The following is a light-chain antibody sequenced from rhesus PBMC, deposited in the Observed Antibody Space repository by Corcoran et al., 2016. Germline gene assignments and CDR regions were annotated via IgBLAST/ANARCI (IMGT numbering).Light chain of an antibody. CDR1: QSLLYSSNHTNY. CDR3: QQYYSTPLT. CDR2: WAS. J-gene: IGKJ4*01. V-gene: IGKV4-1*01. Sequence: DIVMTQSPDSLAVSLGERVTINCKSSQSLLYSSNHTNYLTWYQQKPGQAPKLLIYWASTRESGVPKRVSGIGCGTDFTLTSSGLQAEDVAVYYCQQYYSTPLTFGGGTKVGIK.